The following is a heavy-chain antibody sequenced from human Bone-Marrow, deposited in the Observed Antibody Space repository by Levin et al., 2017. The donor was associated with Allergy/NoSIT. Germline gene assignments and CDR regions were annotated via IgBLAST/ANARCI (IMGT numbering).Heavy chain of an antibody. CDR3: ARETLPFSPSSYFGLDV. V-gene: IGHV3-20*04. J-gene: IGHJ6*02. CDR1: GFTFTDYG. Sequence: GGSLRLSCAVSGFTFTDYGMSWVRQAPGKGLEWVSSISWNGYTVGYADSVKGRFTISRDDAHYSLHLEMNSLRAEDTAFYFCARETLPFSPSSYFGLDVWGQGTTVTVSS. CDR2: ISWNGYTV. D-gene: IGHD2-2*01.